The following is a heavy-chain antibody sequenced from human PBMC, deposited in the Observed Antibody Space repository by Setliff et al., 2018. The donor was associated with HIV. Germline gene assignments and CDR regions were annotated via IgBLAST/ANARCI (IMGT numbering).Heavy chain of an antibody. CDR2: VSSIGNT. V-gene: IGHV4-4*08. CDR3: ARTRAPYFFDF. Sequence: SETLSLTCSVSGISINGYYWSWIRQSPRTRLEWIGYVSSIGNTNYNPSLKIRVTISVGTSKNQFSLQLNSVTAADTAVYFCARTRAPYFFDFWGQGAQVTVSS. CDR1: GISINGYY. D-gene: IGHD1-26*01. J-gene: IGHJ4*02.